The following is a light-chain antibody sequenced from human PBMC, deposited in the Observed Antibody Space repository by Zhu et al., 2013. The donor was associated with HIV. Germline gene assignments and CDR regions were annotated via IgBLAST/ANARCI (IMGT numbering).Light chain of an antibody. V-gene: IGLV2-14*01. CDR1: SSDIGGYNY. J-gene: IGLJ2*01. CDR3: QSYDSSLSGHVV. CDR2: EVT. Sequence: QSALTQPASVSGSPGQSITISCTGTSSDIGGYNYVSWYQQYPGKAPKLMIFEVTNRPSGVSNRFSGSKSGNTASLTISGLQAEDEADYYCQSYDSSLSGHVVFGGGTKLTVL.